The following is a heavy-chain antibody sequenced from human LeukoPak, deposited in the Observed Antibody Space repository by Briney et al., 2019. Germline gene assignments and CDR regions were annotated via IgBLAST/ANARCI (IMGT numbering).Heavy chain of an antibody. D-gene: IGHD5-24*01. CDR1: GGTFSNYP. Sequence: SVKVSCKISGGTFSNYPIVWVRQAPGRGLEWLGGIIPIYGTANYVEKVQGRFSLTAHESTATAYMELTSLTSDDRAMYFCATYTGGYNYWWFDIWGQGTLVTVSS. CDR3: ATYTGGYNYWWFDI. J-gene: IGHJ5*02. V-gene: IGHV1-69*01. CDR2: IIPIYGTA.